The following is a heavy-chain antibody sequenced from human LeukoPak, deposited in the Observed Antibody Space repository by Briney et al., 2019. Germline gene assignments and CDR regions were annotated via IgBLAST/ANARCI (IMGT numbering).Heavy chain of an antibody. CDR3: ARAYSSGAWFDP. Sequence: GGSLRLSCAASGFTVSSNYMSWVRQAPGKGLEWVSVIYSGGSTYYADSVKGRFTISRDNSKNTLYLRMNSLRAEDTAVYYCARAYSSGAWFDPWGQGTLVTVSS. CDR1: GFTVSSNY. V-gene: IGHV3-66*01. D-gene: IGHD6-25*01. J-gene: IGHJ5*02. CDR2: IYSGGST.